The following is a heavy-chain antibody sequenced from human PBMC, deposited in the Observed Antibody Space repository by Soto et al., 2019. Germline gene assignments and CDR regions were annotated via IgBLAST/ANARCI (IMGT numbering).Heavy chain of an antibody. Sequence: SETLSLTCIVSGGSISGSSYHWGWIRQPPGKGLECIASMFYSGSTYYNPSLKSRVTISVDTSKNHFSLKLTPVTAADTAVYYCARYPTAQWEKGFMAFDIWGQGTMVTVSS. J-gene: IGHJ3*02. CDR2: MFYSGST. D-gene: IGHD1-26*01. CDR3: ARYPTAQWEKGFMAFDI. CDR1: GGSISGSSYH. V-gene: IGHV4-39*02.